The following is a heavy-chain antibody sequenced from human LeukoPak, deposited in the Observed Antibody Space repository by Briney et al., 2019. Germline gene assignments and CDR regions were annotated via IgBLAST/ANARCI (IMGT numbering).Heavy chain of an antibody. CDR2: ISYDGSNK. CDR3: ARDIAAAAPRV. J-gene: IGHJ4*02. V-gene: IGHV3-30*04. CDR1: GFTFSSYA. Sequence: GGSLRLSCAASGFTFSSYAMHWVRQAPGKGLEWVAVISYDGSNKYYADSVKGRFTISRDNSKNTLYLQMNSLRAEDTAVYYCARDIAAAAPRVWGQGTLVTVSS. D-gene: IGHD6-13*01.